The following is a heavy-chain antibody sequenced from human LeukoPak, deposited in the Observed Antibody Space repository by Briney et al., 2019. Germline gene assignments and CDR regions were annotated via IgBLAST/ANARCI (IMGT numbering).Heavy chain of an antibody. CDR1: GYSISSGYY. Sequence: SETLSLTCAVSGYSISSGYYWGWIRPPPGKGREWIGIIYHSGSTYYNPSLKSRVTISGDTSKNKFSLKLSSVTAADTAVYYCARLRDYYYMDVWGKGTTVTVSS. V-gene: IGHV4-38-2*01. CDR2: IYHSGST. CDR3: ARLRDYYYMDV. J-gene: IGHJ6*03.